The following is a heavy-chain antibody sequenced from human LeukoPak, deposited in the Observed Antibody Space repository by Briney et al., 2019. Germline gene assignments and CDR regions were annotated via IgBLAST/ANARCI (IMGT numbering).Heavy chain of an antibody. V-gene: IGHV3-7*04. J-gene: IGHJ4*02. CDR2: IKQDGTEK. CDR1: GFXFSSYW. Sequence: GGSLRLSCAASGFXFSSYWISWVRQAPGEGLEWVANIKQDGTEKYYMDSVKGRFSISRDNAKNSLYLQMNALRPEDTAVYYCARDVRPDYWGQGTLVTVSS. CDR3: ARDVRPDY. D-gene: IGHD6-6*01.